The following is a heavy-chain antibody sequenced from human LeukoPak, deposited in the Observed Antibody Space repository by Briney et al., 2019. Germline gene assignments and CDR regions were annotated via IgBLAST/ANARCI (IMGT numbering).Heavy chain of an antibody. J-gene: IGHJ5*02. D-gene: IGHD6-19*01. CDR3: GRGFYSSGWYNWFDP. V-gene: IGHV4-39*07. CDR1: GGSISSSSDY. Sequence: SETLSLTCTVSGGSISSSSDYWAWIRQPPGKGLEWIGSMYYSGSTYYNPSLKSRVTILADSSKNQFSLKLSSVTAADTAVYYCGRGFYSSGWYNWFDPWGQGTLVTVSS. CDR2: MYYSGST.